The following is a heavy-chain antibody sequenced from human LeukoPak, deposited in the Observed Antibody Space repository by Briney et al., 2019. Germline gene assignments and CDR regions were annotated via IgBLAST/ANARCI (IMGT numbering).Heavy chain of an antibody. CDR3: ARDIANMPGRDSYGYDY. Sequence: GGSLRLSCAASGFTFSNYEMNWVRQAPGKGLEWVSYISSSGSTIWYADSVKGRFTISRDNAKNSLYLQMISLRAEDSAVYYCARDIANMPGRDSYGYDYWGQGTLVTVSS. J-gene: IGHJ4*02. CDR2: ISSSGSTI. V-gene: IGHV3-48*03. D-gene: IGHD5-18*01. CDR1: GFTFSNYE.